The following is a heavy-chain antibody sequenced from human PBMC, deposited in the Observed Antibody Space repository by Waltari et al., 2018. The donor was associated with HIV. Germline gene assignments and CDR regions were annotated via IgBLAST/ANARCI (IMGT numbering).Heavy chain of an antibody. Sequence: QIMQSDGDRILRGGDFIISYFDSGFDFKDHWVSWIREVPGEGLEWLAAIRSDGTKTHYADSVKGRFTIVRNNGKNSIRLDMTNLGGADTGFYFWAREAEWLYSAFFDFWGSGSLLTVSS. J-gene: IGHJ5*01. CDR2: IRSDGTKT. D-gene: IGHD6-19*01. CDR1: GFDFKDHW. V-gene: IGHV3-7*01. CDR3: AREAEWLYSAFFDF.